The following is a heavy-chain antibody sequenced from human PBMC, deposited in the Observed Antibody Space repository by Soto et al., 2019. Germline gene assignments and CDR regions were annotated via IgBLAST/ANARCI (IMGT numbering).Heavy chain of an antibody. Sequence: SETLSLTCTVSGGSISSSSYYWGWIRQPPGKGLEWIGSIYYSGSTHYNPSLKSRVTISVDTSKNQFSLELSSVTAADTAVYYCASRVYSYCYSAFDIWGQGTMVTVSS. CDR1: GGSISSSSYY. CDR3: ASRVYSYCYSAFDI. CDR2: IYYSGST. D-gene: IGHD5-18*01. V-gene: IGHV4-39*01. J-gene: IGHJ3*02.